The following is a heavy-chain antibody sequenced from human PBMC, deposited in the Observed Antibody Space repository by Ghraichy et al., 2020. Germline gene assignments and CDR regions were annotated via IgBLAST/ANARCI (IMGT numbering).Heavy chain of an antibody. Sequence: GGSLRLSCAASGFSVRNNYMSWVRQTPGKGLEWVSVIYTAGNTYYADSVKGRFTISRDNSKNTLYLQMNSLRDEDTAVYYCATDPSNYTNYYYYGMDVWGEETTVTVSS. CDR3: ATDPSNYTNYYYYGMDV. J-gene: IGHJ6*04. CDR1: GFSVRNNY. CDR2: IYTAGNT. V-gene: IGHV3-53*01. D-gene: IGHD4-11*01.